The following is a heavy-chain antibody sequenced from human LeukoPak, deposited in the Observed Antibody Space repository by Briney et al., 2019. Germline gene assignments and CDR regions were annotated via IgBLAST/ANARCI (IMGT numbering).Heavy chain of an antibody. V-gene: IGHV4-39*01. CDR1: GDSISSSSYY. CDR3: TRLYYYGSGSYLSGFDI. J-gene: IGHJ3*02. D-gene: IGHD3-10*01. Sequence: SETLSLTCTVSGDSISSSSYYWGWIRQPPGKGLEWIGSVHHSGSTYYTPSLKSRVTISVDTSKNQFSLKLSSVTAADTAVYQCTRLYYYGSGSYLSGFDIWGQGTMVTVSS. CDR2: VHHSGST.